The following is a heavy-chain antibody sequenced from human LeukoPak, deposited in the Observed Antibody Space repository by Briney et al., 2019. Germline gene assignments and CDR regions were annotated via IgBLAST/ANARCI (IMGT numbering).Heavy chain of an antibody. CDR3: ARDVSSSWEN. J-gene: IGHJ4*02. V-gene: IGHV1-69*04. Sequence: PRASVKVSRKASGGTFSSYTISWVRQAPGQGVEWMGRIIPILGIANYAQKFQGRVTITADKSTSTAYMGLSSLRSEDTAVYYCARDVSSSWENWGQGTLVTVSS. CDR1: GGTFSSYT. D-gene: IGHD6-13*01. CDR2: IIPILGIA.